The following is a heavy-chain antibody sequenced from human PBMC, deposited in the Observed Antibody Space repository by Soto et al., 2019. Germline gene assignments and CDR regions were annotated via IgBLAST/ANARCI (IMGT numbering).Heavy chain of an antibody. V-gene: IGHV3-15*07. Sequence: GGSLRLSWAASGFPFANAWMNWVRQAPGKGLEWVGRIKSTIDGGTTDYAEPVKGRFAISRDDSNNMVYLQMNSLKIEDTAVYYCTTDSYSTIIIVRFDYWGHGTLVTVSS. J-gene: IGHJ4*01. CDR2: IKSTIDGGTT. D-gene: IGHD3-22*01. CDR1: GFPFANAW. CDR3: TTDSYSTIIIVRFDY.